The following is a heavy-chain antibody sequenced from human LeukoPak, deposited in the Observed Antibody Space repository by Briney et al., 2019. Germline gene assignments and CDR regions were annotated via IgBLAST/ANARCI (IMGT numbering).Heavy chain of an antibody. CDR1: GFSFDDYA. Sequence: LTLSCAASGFSFDDYAMLWVRQAPGKGLEGVSGIRGNSGSIGYADSVKGRFTISRDNAKNSLYLQMNSLRAEDTALYYCARIYPSAFDIWGQGTMVTVSS. CDR3: ARIYPSAFDI. CDR2: IRGNSGSI. V-gene: IGHV3-9*01. D-gene: IGHD2/OR15-2a*01. J-gene: IGHJ3*02.